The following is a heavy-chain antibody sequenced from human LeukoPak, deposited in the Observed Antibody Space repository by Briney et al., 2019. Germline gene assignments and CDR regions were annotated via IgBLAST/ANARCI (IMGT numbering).Heavy chain of an antibody. J-gene: IGHJ4*02. Sequence: GASVKVSCKASGYTFTSYYMHWVRQAPGQGLEWMGIINPSGGSTSYTQKFQGRVTMTTDTSTSTAYMELRSLRSDDTAVYYCARDRGKRLQVDYWGQGTLVTVSS. CDR3: ARDRGKRLQVDY. CDR2: INPSGGST. V-gene: IGHV1-46*01. D-gene: IGHD3-10*01. CDR1: GYTFTSYY.